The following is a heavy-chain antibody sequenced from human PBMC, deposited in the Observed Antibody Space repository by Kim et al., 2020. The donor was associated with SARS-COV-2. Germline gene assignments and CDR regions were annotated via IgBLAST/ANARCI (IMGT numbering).Heavy chain of an antibody. D-gene: IGHD1-26*01. J-gene: IGHJ5*02. CDR3: ARNLVGDTDLGP. CDR1: GLTFSSHV. Sequence: GGSLRLSCAASGLTFSSHVMHWVRQAPGKGLEWVALISYEGSTQRYTYSVKGRFTVSRDKSKNILILQMNSLRPEATAVYYCARNLVGDTDLGPWGQGTLVTVSS. CDR2: ISYEGSTQ. V-gene: IGHV3-30*03.